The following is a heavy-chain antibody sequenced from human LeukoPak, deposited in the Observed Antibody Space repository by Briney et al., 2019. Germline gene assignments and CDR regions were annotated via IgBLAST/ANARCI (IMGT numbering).Heavy chain of an antibody. J-gene: IGHJ4*02. V-gene: IGHV3-30*18. CDR1: GFIFSSYG. D-gene: IGHD2-2*03. CDR3: AKDWIRFDY. Sequence: GGSLRLSCAASGFIFSSYGMHWVRQAPGKGLEWVAVISYDGSDKYYADSVKGRFTISRDNSKNTLYPQMNSLRAEDTAVYYCAKDWIRFDYWGQGTLVTVSP. CDR2: ISYDGSDK.